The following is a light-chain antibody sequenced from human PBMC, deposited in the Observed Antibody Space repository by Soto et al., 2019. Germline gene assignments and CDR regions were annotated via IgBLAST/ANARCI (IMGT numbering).Light chain of an antibody. CDR1: QSVSSSY. CDR2: DAS. CDR3: QDYGSSRT. V-gene: IGKV3-20*01. Sequence: EIVLTQSPGTLSLSPGERATLSCRTSQSVSSSYLAWYQQKPGQAPRLLIYDASSRATGIPDRFSGSGSGTDFTLTISRLEPEDFAVYYCQDYGSSRTFGQGTKVDIK. J-gene: IGKJ1*01.